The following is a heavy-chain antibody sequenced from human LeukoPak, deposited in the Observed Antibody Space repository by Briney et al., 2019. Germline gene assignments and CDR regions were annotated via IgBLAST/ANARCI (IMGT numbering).Heavy chain of an antibody. D-gene: IGHD3-22*01. Sequence: SETLSLTCTVSGGSISSSSYYWGWIRQPPGKGLEWIGSIYYSGSTYYNPSLKSRVTISVDTSKNQFSLKLSSVTAADTAVYYCARAKESPYDSSGYYPDYWGQGTLVTVSS. CDR2: IYYSGST. CDR3: ARAKESPYDSSGYYPDY. V-gene: IGHV4-39*07. J-gene: IGHJ4*02. CDR1: GGSISSSSYY.